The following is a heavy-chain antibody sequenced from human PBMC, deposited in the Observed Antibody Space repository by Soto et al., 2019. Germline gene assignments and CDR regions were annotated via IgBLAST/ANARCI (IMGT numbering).Heavy chain of an antibody. Sequence: QITLKESGPTLEKPTQTLTLTCTISEFSLSTGGVGVGWIRQPPGKALEWLALIYWDDDKRYSPSLRSRLTITKDTSKNQVVLTMTNMDPVDTATYYCIQSRCGGDCLQSYASYYYYGMDVWGQGTTVTVSS. V-gene: IGHV2-5*02. D-gene: IGHD2-21*02. CDR3: IQSRCGGDCLQSYASYYYYGMDV. CDR1: EFSLSTGGVG. J-gene: IGHJ6*02. CDR2: IYWDDDK.